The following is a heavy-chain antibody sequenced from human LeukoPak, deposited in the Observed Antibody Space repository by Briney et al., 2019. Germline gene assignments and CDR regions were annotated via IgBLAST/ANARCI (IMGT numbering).Heavy chain of an antibody. V-gene: IGHV4-39*07. CDR1: GGSISSSSYY. J-gene: IGHJ6*03. D-gene: IGHD6-6*01. CDR3: ARVQFEYSSSSEGYYYYYYYMDV. CDR2: IYYSGST. Sequence: SETLSLTCTVSGGSISSSSYYWGWIRQPPGKGLEWIGSIYYSGSTYYNPSLKSRVTISVDTSKNQFSLKLSSVTAADTAVYYCARVQFEYSSSSEGYYYYYYYMDVWGKGTAVTVSS.